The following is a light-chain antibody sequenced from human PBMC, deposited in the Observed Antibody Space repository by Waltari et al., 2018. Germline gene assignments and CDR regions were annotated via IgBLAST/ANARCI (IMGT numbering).Light chain of an antibody. CDR1: SSNIGRSY. Sequence: QSVLTQPPSVSAAPGQRVTISCSGSSSNIGRSYVCWYQHVPGTAPKLLIYDDDKRLPGIPGRFSGSKSGTSAVLGITGLQTEDEADYYCGTWDSGLSVVVFGGGTRLTVL. CDR2: DDD. V-gene: IGLV1-51*01. J-gene: IGLJ2*01. CDR3: GTWDSGLSVVV.